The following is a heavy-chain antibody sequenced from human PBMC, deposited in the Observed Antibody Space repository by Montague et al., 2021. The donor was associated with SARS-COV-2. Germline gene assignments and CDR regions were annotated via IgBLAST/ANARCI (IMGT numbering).Heavy chain of an antibody. V-gene: IGHV4-59*01. J-gene: IGHJ6*02. Sequence: SETLSLTCTVYGGSFSRYYWSWIRQPPGKGLDLIGYIYYSGSTNYNPSLKSRVTISVDTSKNQFSLKLSSVAAADTAVYYCARDSDYYDSSAGYYYGMDVWGQGTTVTVSS. D-gene: IGHD3-22*01. CDR3: ARDSDYYDSSAGYYYGMDV. CDR1: GGSFSRYY. CDR2: IYYSGST.